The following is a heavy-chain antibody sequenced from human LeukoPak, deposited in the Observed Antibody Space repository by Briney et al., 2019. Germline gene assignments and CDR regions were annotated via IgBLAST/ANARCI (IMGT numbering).Heavy chain of an antibody. CDR2: VYCSGGT. CDR1: GGSISSTAYY. V-gene: IGHV4-39*01. D-gene: IGHD6-19*01. Sequence: SETLSLTCTVSGGSISSTAYYWDWIRQPPGKGLEWIGSVYCSGGTYYNPSLKSRVTISVDTSKNQFSLKLSSVTAADTAVYYCARRSGWYVDYWGQGTLVTVSS. CDR3: ARRSGWYVDY. J-gene: IGHJ4*02.